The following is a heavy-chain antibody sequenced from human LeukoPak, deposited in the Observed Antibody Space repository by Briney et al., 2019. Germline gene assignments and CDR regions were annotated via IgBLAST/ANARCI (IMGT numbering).Heavy chain of an antibody. CDR1: GGSISSYY. Sequence: PSETLSLTCTVSGGSISSYYWSWIRQPPGKGLEWIGYIHYGGSTNYNPSLRSRVTISADRSKNQFSLKLSPVTAADTAVYFCARDQGYMDVWGKGTTVTVSS. CDR3: ARDQGYMDV. J-gene: IGHJ6*03. CDR2: IHYGGST. V-gene: IGHV4-59*01.